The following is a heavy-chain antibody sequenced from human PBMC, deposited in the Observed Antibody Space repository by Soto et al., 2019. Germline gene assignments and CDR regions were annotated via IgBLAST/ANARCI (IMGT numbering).Heavy chain of an antibody. CDR3: ARVLVVTPGPYFDY. D-gene: IGHD2-21*01. Sequence: PGGSLRLSCAASGFTFSSYWMHWVRQAPGKGLVWVSRINSDGSSTSYADSVKGQFTISRDNAKNTLYLQMNSLRAEDTAVYYCARVLVVTPGPYFDYWGQGTLVTVSS. CDR1: GFTFSSYW. CDR2: INSDGSST. J-gene: IGHJ4*02. V-gene: IGHV3-74*01.